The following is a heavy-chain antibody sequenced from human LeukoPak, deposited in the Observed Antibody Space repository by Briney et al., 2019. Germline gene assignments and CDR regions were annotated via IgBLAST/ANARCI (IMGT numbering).Heavy chain of an antibody. D-gene: IGHD3-22*01. Sequence: SVKVSCKASGYTFTSYGISWVRQAPGQGLEWMGGIIPIFGTANYAQKFQGRVTITADESTSTAYMELSSLRSEDTAVYYCAIGDTYYYDSSGTLGPFYYYGMDVWGQGTTVTVSS. CDR1: GYTFTSYG. V-gene: IGHV1-69*13. CDR3: AIGDTYYYDSSGTLGPFYYYGMDV. J-gene: IGHJ6*02. CDR2: IIPIFGTA.